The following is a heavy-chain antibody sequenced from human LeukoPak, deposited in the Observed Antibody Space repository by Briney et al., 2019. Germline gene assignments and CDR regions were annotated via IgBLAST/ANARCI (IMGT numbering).Heavy chain of an antibody. CDR2: ISSSSSTI. D-gene: IGHD3-9*01. J-gene: IGHJ4*02. CDR1: GFTFSSYS. V-gene: IGHV3-48*04. CDR3: ARALAVGYDILTGYYFDY. Sequence: GGSLRLSCAASGFTFSSYSMNWVRQAPGKGLEWVSYISSSSSTIYYADSVKGRFTISGDNAKNSLYLQMNSLRAEDTAVYYCARALAVGYDILTGYYFDYWGQGTLVTVSS.